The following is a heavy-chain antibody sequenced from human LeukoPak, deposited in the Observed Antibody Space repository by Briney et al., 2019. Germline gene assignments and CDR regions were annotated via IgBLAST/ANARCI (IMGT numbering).Heavy chain of an antibody. Sequence: TGGSLRLSCAASGFTVSYNYMSWVRQAPGKGLEWVSIIYSDGTIKYADSVKGRFTISRDKSKNTLDLQMNRLRVEDTAVYYCARDREWFPGYWGQGTLVTVSS. V-gene: IGHV3-53*01. D-gene: IGHD3-3*01. J-gene: IGHJ4*02. CDR2: IYSDGTI. CDR1: GFTVSYNY. CDR3: ARDREWFPGY.